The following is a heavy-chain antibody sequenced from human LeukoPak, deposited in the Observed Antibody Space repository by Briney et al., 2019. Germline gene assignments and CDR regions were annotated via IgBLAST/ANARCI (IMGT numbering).Heavy chain of an antibody. CDR2: IKQDGSEK. J-gene: IGHJ4*02. D-gene: IGHD1-26*01. Sequence: GGSLRLSCAASGFTFNTYWMTWVRQAPGKGLEWVANIKQDGSEKNYVDSVKGRFTISRDNAKSSLYLQMNSLRPEDTAVYYCARDDVGTLDCWGQGTLVTVSS. V-gene: IGHV3-7*04. CDR3: ARDDVGTLDC. CDR1: GFTFNTYW.